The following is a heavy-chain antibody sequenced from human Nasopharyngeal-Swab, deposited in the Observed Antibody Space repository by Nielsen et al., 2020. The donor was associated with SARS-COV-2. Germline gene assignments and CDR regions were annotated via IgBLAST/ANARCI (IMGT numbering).Heavy chain of an antibody. Sequence: GESLKISCAASGFPFGSYRMGWVRQAPGKGLEWVSTISGAGGSTYYADSVKGRFTISRDNFENTLYLEISSLRDDDTALYYCSKDKWGPGTLVTVSS. CDR2: ISGAGGST. CDR1: GFPFGSYR. CDR3: SKDK. J-gene: IGHJ4*02. V-gene: IGHV3-23*01.